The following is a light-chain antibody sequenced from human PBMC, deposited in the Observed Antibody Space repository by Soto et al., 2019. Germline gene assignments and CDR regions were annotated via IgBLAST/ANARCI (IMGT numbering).Light chain of an antibody. CDR3: QQYNNWLRT. CDR1: QSVSSN. Sequence: EIVMTQSPATLSVSPGERATLSCRASQSVSSNLAWYQQKPGQAPRLLIYGASTRATGIPARFSGSGSGREFTLTLSSLQSEDFAVYYCQQYNNWLRTFGQGTKVDIK. J-gene: IGKJ1*01. V-gene: IGKV3-15*01. CDR2: GAS.